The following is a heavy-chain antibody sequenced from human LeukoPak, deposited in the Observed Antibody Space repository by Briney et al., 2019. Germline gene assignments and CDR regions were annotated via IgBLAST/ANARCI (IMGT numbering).Heavy chain of an antibody. D-gene: IGHD2-21*02. CDR2: ISGSGGST. CDR3: AKTPLYCGGDCYPDAFDI. CDR1: GFTFSSYA. V-gene: IGHV3-23*01. Sequence: GGSLRLSCEASGFTFSSYAMSWVRQAPGKGLEWVSAISGSGGSTYYADSVKGRFTISRDNSKNTLYLQMNSLRAEDTAVYYCAKTPLYCGGDCYPDAFDIWGQGTMVTVSS. J-gene: IGHJ3*02.